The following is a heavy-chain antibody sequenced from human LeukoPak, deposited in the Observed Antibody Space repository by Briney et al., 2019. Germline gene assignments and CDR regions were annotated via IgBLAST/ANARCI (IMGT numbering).Heavy chain of an antibody. CDR2: IKRDGSEK. CDR1: GFTFNSYW. J-gene: IGHJ4*02. CDR3: ARLGPASSGWPESFDY. V-gene: IGHV3-7*03. D-gene: IGHD6-19*01. Sequence: GGSLRLSCAASGFTFNSYWMNWVRQAPGKGLEWVANIKRDGSEKYYVDSVKGRFTISRDNAKNSLDLQMNSLRVEDTAVYYCARLGPASSGWPESFDYWGQGTLVTVSS.